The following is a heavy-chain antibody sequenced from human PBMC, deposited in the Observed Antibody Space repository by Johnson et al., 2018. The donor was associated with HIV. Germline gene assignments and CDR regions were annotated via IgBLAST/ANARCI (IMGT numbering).Heavy chain of an antibody. V-gene: IGHV3-20*04. Sequence: VQLVESGGGVVRPGGSLRLSCAASGFTFDDYGMSWVRQAPGKGLEWVSDINWNGGRTGYADSVKGRFTISRDKAKNSLYLQMKSLRAEDTALYYCARGVGGAGDDAFDIGGQGTMVTVSS. D-gene: IGHD6-19*01. J-gene: IGHJ3*02. CDR2: INWNGGRT. CDR3: ARGVGGAGDDAFDI. CDR1: GFTFDDYG.